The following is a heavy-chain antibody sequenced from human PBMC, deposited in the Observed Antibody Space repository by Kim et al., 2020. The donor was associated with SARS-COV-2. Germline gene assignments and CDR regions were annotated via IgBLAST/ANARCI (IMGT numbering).Heavy chain of an antibody. D-gene: IGHD5-12*01. J-gene: IGHJ4*02. V-gene: IGHV4-59*13. CDR3: ARQRGYSGYAQYFDY. CDR1: GGSISSYY. CDR2: IYYSGST. Sequence: SETLSLTCTVSGGSISSYYWSWIRQPRGKGLEWIGYIYYSGSTNYNPSLKSRVTISVDTSKNQFSLKLSSVTAADTAVYYCARQRGYSGYAQYFDYWGQGTLVTVSS.